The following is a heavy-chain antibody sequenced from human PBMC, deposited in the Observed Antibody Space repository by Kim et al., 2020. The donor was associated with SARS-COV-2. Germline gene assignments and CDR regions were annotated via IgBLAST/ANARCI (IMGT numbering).Heavy chain of an antibody. D-gene: IGHD3-10*01. CDR2: ISRSSGST. CDR3: ARKLVTDGPDSFGLDV. V-gene: IGHV3-23*01. CDR1: GFTFGNYD. J-gene: IGHJ6*02. Sequence: GGSLRLSCAASGFTFGNYDMAWVRLAPGKGPERVSGISRSSGSTTYPDSVKGRFIISRDNSKNTLYLQMNSLRTDDTDVYYCARKLVTDGPDSFGLDVWGRGTTVTISS.